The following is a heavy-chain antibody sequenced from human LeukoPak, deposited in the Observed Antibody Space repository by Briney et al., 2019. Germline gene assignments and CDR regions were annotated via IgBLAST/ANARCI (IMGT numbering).Heavy chain of an antibody. CDR3: ARDSGRSGSGYKTNFDF. D-gene: IGHD3-3*01. Sequence: SETLSLTCTVSGGSISSSNAFWGWIRQPPGKGLEWVGSVHSRGSTYYNPPLKSRVSISIDTSKNQFSLILTSVTASNTAVYYCARDSGRSGSGYKTNFDFWGQGTLVALSS. V-gene: IGHV4-39*07. J-gene: IGHJ4*02. CDR2: VHSRGST. CDR1: GGSISSSNAF.